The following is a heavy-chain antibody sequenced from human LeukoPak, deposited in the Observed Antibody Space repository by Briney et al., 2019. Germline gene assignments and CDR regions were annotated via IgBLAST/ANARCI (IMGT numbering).Heavy chain of an antibody. J-gene: IGHJ5*02. CDR1: GGSISSGSYY. CDR3: ASYTIFGGENWFDP. Sequence: PSETLSLTCTVSGGSISSGSYYWSWIRQPAGKGLEWIGRIYTSGSTNYNPSLKSRVTISVDTSKNQFSLKLSSVTAADTAVYYCASYTIFGGENWFDPWGQGTLVTVSS. D-gene: IGHD3-3*01. V-gene: IGHV4-61*02. CDR2: IYTSGST.